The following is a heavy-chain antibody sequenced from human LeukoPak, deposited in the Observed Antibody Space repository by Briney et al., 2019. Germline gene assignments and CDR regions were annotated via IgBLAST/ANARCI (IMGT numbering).Heavy chain of an antibody. V-gene: IGHV3-48*04. CDR3: ASASIAAAHFDY. D-gene: IGHD6-13*01. Sequence: GGSLRLSCAASGFTFSTYSLNWVRQAPGKGLEWVSYISSSGSTIYYADPVKGRFTISRDNAKNSLYLQMNSLRAEDTAVYYCASASIAAAHFDYWGQGTLSPSPQ. CDR2: ISSSGSTI. J-gene: IGHJ4*02. CDR1: GFTFSTYS.